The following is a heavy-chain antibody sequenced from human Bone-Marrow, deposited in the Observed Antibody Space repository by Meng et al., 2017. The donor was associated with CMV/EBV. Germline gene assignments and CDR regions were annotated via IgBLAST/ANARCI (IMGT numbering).Heavy chain of an antibody. Sequence: ASVKVSCKASGYTFTGYYMHWVRQAPGQGLEWMGWINPNSGGTNYAQKFQGRVTMTRDTSISTAYMELSRLRSDDTAVYYCARGIAAAGTRTFYYYYGMDVWGQGTTVTVSS. D-gene: IGHD6-13*01. CDR3: ARGIAAAGTRTFYYYYGMDV. V-gene: IGHV1-2*02. J-gene: IGHJ6*02. CDR1: GYTFTGYY. CDR2: INPNSGGT.